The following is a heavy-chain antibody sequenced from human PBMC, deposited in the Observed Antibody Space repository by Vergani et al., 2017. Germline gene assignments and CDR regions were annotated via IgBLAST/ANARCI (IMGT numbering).Heavy chain of an antibody. D-gene: IGHD2-21*02. CDR1: GGSISSYY. V-gene: IGHV4-59*01. Sequence: QVQLQESGPGLVKPSETLSLTCTVSGGSISSYYWSWIRQPPGKGLEWIGYIYYSGSTNYNPSLKSRGTISVDTSKNQFSLMLSSVTAADTAVYYCARVLKARGDYYFDYWGQGTLVTVSS. CDR2: IYYSGST. J-gene: IGHJ4*02. CDR3: ARVLKARGDYYFDY.